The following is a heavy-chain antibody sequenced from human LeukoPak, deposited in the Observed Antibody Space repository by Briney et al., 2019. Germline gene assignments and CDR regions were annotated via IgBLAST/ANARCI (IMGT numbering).Heavy chain of an antibody. J-gene: IGHJ4*02. CDR2: INSDGSST. Sequence: GGSLRLSCAASGFTFSSYWMHWVRQAPGKGLVWVSRINSDGSSTSYADSVKGRFTISRDNAKNTLYLQMNSLRAEDTAVYYCAREYYYDSSGQHAHYDYWGQGTLVTVSS. D-gene: IGHD3-22*01. CDR3: AREYYYDSSGQHAHYDY. CDR1: GFTFSSYW. V-gene: IGHV3-74*01.